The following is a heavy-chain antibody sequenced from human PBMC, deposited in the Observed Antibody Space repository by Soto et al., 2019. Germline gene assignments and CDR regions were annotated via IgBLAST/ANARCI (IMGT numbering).Heavy chain of an antibody. V-gene: IGHV4-31*03. J-gene: IGHJ3*02. Sequence: SETLSLTCTVSGDTISSDGYYWAWIRRHPEKGLEWIGYIYYSGSTSYNPSFESRVSISVDTSKTHFSLNLNSVTAADTAVYYWAREPGYGLGAFDIWGQGTLVTVS. D-gene: IGHD5-12*01. CDR3: AREPGYGLGAFDI. CDR1: GDTISSDGYY. CDR2: IYYSGST.